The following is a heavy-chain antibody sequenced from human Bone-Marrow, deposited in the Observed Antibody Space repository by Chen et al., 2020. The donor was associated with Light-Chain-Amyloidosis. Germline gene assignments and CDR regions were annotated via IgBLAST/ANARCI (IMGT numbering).Heavy chain of an antibody. J-gene: IGHJ4*02. CDR3: ARRRDGYNFDY. Sequence: EVQLEQSGPEVKKPGESLKISCKGSGYTFPNYWIGWVRQMPGKGLEWMGVIYPDDPDARYGPSFEGQVTISADTSITTAYLQGRSLKASDTAMYYCARRRDGYNFDYWGQGTLVTVSS. CDR2: IYPDDPDA. CDR1: GYTFPNYW. V-gene: IGHV5-51*01. D-gene: IGHD5-12*01.